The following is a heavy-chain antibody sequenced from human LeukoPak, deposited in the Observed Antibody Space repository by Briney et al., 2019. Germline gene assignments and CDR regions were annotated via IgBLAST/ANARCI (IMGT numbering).Heavy chain of an antibody. V-gene: IGHV3-48*03. D-gene: IGHD5-18*01. J-gene: IGHJ4*02. CDR1: GLTFSSYE. Sequence: PGGSLRLSWAASGLTFSSYEMNWVRQAPGKGLEWVSYISSSGSTIYYADSVKGRFTISRDNAKNSLYLQMNSLRAEDTAVYYCAREDTAMVIPFDYWGQGTLVTVSS. CDR3: AREDTAMVIPFDY. CDR2: ISSSGSTI.